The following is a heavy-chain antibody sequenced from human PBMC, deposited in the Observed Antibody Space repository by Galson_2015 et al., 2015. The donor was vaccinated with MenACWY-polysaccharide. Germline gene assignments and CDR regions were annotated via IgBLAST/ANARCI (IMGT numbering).Heavy chain of an antibody. CDR3: ARIIARKYTFADS. CDR1: GYKFTSYD. D-gene: IGHD2-21*01. CDR2: MNPNSGNT. J-gene: IGHJ4*02. Sequence: SVKVSCKAFGYKFTSYDINWVRQASGQGLEWMGWMNPNSGNTGYAQKFQGRVTMTSSSAMTTAYMELSSLRSEDTAVYYCARIIARKYTFADSWGQGTLVTVSA. V-gene: IGHV1-8*01.